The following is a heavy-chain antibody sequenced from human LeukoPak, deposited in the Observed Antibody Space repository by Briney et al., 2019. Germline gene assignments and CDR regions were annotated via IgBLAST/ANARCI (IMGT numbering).Heavy chain of an antibody. D-gene: IGHD1-26*01. V-gene: IGHV3-30*01. Sequence: GGSLRLSCAASGFTFSSYAMHWVRQAPGKGLEWVAVISYDGSNKYYADSVKGRFTISRDNSKNTLYLQMNSLRAEDTAVYYCARDLRSRVVGAISDYWGQGTLVTVSS. CDR1: GFTFSSYA. CDR2: ISYDGSNK. CDR3: ARDLRSRVVGAISDY. J-gene: IGHJ4*02.